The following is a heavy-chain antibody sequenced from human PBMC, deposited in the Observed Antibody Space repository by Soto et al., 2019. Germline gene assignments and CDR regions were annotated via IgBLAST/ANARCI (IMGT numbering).Heavy chain of an antibody. CDR3: AREIAAAGNYYFDY. CDR1: GGSISSGDYY. CDR2: IYYSGST. J-gene: IGHJ4*02. V-gene: IGHV4-30-4*01. Sequence: SETLSLTCTVSGGSISSGDYYWSWIRQPPGKGLEWIGYIYYSGSTYYNPSLKSRVTISVDTSKNQFSLKLSSVTAADTAVYYCAREIAAAGNYYFDYWGQGTLVTVSS. D-gene: IGHD6-13*01.